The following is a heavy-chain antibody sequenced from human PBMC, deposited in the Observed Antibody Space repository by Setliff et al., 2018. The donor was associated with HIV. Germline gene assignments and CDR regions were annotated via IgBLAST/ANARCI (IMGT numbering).Heavy chain of an antibody. J-gene: IGHJ6*03. CDR2: INHSGST. D-gene: IGHD3-10*01. V-gene: IGHV4-34*01. CDR1: GGSLSGYY. Sequence: SETLSLTCAVYGGSLSGYYWSWIRQPPGKGLEWIGEINHSGSTTYNPSLKSRVTISEDTSKNQFSLKLSSVTAADTAVYYCARRGSGFFNYYDYMDVWGKGTTVTVSS. CDR3: ARRGSGFFNYYDYMDV.